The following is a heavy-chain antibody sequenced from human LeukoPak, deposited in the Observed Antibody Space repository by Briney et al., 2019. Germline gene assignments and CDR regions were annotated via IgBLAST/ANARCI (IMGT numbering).Heavy chain of an antibody. Sequence: AGGSLRLSCAGTGFTFSNYAMNWVRQAPGKGLEWVSVISGSGGGTYYADSVRGRFTIYRDNSKNTLYLQMNSLRAEDTGVYYCAKNWVSGSFYNQLDYWGQGTLVTVSS. CDR2: ISGSGGGT. V-gene: IGHV3-23*01. J-gene: IGHJ4*02. CDR3: AKNWVSGSFYNQLDY. D-gene: IGHD1-26*01. CDR1: GFTFSNYA.